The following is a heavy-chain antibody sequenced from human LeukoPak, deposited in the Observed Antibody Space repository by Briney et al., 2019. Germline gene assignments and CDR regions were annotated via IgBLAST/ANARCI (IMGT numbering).Heavy chain of an antibody. J-gene: IGHJ3*01. D-gene: IGHD2-15*01. Sequence: GGSLRLSCAASGFTFSSYEMNWVRQAPGKGLEWVALISYDGSNKKYAESVKGRFTISRNNFENTVYLQMDNLRTEDTAVYYCAKDSSTVVVVAATPGASDVWGQGTMVTVSS. V-gene: IGHV3-30*18. CDR2: ISYDGSNK. CDR3: AKDSSTVVVVAATPGASDV. CDR1: GFTFSSYE.